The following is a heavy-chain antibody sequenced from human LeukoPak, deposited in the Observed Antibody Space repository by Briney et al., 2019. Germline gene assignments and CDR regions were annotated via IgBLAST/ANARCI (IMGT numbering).Heavy chain of an antibody. J-gene: IGHJ4*02. CDR3: ATAHITMVRGDYDY. D-gene: IGHD3-10*01. CDR2: ISPSGGST. Sequence: ASVKVSCKAFGYTFTSNYMHWVRQAPGQGPEWMGVISPSGGSTTYAQKFQGRVTMTEDTSTDTAYMELSSLRSEDTAVYYCATAHITMVRGDYDYWGQGTLVTVSS. V-gene: IGHV1-46*01. CDR1: GYTFTSNY.